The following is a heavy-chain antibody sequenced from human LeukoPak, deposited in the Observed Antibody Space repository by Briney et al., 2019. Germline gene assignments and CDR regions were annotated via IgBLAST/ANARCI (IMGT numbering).Heavy chain of an antibody. V-gene: IGHV4-59*12. CDR3: ARVTAAAYFDY. CDR1: GDSISNYY. Sequence: PSETLSLTCTVSGDSISNYYWSWIRQPPGKGLEWIGYINYSGATNYNPSLKRRVTISVDTSKNQLSLKVSSVTAADTAVYYCARVTAAAYFDYWGQGTLVTVSS. J-gene: IGHJ4*02. CDR2: INYSGAT. D-gene: IGHD6-13*01.